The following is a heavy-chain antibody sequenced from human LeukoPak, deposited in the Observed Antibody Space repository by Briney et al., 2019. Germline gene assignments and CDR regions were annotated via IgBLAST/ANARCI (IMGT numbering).Heavy chain of an antibody. Sequence: GGSLRLSCAASGFTFSSYEMNWVRQAPGKGLEWVAVISYDGSNKYYADSVKGRFTISRDNSKNTLYLQMNSLRAEDTALYYCARVRGSTLLASWFDPWGQATQFTVSS. CDR2: ISYDGSNK. D-gene: IGHD6-13*01. V-gene: IGHV3-30-3*01. CDR1: GFTFSSYE. CDR3: ARVRGSTLLASWFDP. J-gene: IGHJ5*02.